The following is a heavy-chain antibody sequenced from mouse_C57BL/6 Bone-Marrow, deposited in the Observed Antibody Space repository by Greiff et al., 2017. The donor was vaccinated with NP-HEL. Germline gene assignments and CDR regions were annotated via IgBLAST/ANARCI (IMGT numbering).Heavy chain of an antibody. CDR1: GYTFTSYW. Sequence: QVQLQQPGAELVKPGASVKLSCKASGYTFTSYWMQWVKQRPGQGLEWIGEIDPADSYTNYNQKFKGKATLTVDTSSSTAYMQLSSLTSEDSAVYYCARGPIRITTVVAGDYWGQGTTLTVSS. V-gene: IGHV1-50*01. CDR3: ARGPIRITTVVAGDY. D-gene: IGHD1-1*01. CDR2: IDPADSYT. J-gene: IGHJ2*01.